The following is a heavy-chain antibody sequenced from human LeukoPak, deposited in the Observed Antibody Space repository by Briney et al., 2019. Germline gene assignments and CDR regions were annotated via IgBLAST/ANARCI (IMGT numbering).Heavy chain of an antibody. CDR3: ARDTPYGDYEYYFDY. CDR2: IYYSWST. D-gene: IGHD4-17*01. Sequence: PSETLSLACTVSGGSISSYYWSWIRQPPGKGLEWIGYIYYSWSTNYNPSLKSRVTISVDTSKNQFSLKLSSATAADTAVYYCARDTPYGDYEYYFDYWGQGTLVTVSS. V-gene: IGHV4-59*12. CDR1: GGSISSYY. J-gene: IGHJ4*02.